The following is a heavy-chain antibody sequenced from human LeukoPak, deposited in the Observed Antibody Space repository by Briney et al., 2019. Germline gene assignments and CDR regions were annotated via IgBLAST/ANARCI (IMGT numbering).Heavy chain of an antibody. J-gene: IGHJ3*02. CDR3: ARESSSSWADAFDI. Sequence: GGFLRLSCAASGFTFSSYAMSWVRQAPGEGLVWVSRIDTDGTITSYADSVKGRFTISRDNAKNTLYLQMNSLRAEDTAVYYCARESSSSWADAFDIWGQGTMVTVSS. CDR1: GFTFSSYA. CDR2: IDTDGTIT. V-gene: IGHV3-74*01. D-gene: IGHD6-13*01.